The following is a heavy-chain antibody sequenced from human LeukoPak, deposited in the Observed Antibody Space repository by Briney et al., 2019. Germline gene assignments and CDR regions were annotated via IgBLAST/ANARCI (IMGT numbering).Heavy chain of an antibody. CDR2: IGASGYRT. CDR3: ARGVEPLAANTLAY. Sequence: PGGSLRLSCAASGFTFYSYAMGWVRQSPGKGLEWVSAIGASGYRTFYAHSVKGRFTISRDNSKNTLYLEMNSLSPDDTAVYYCARGVEPLAANTLAYWGQGTLVTVSS. CDR1: GFTFYSYA. D-gene: IGHD1-14*01. J-gene: IGHJ4*02. V-gene: IGHV3-23*01.